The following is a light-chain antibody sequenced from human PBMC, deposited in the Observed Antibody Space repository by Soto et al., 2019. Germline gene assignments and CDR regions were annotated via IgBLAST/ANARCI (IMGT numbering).Light chain of an antibody. CDR1: QSISSY. CDR3: QQAYNFPWT. J-gene: IGKJ1*01. CDR2: AAS. Sequence: DIQMTQSPSSLSSSVGDRVTITCRASQSISSYLNWYQQKPGKAPKLLIYAASSLQSGVPSRFSGSGFGTDFTLTISSLQPEDSATYFCQQAYNFPWTFGQGTKVDIK. V-gene: IGKV1-39*01.